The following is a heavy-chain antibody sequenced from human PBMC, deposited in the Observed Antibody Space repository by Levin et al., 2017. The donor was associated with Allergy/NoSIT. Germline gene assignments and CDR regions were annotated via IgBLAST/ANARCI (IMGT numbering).Heavy chain of an antibody. CDR2: IASRITYT. Sequence: GGSLRLSCAASGFPFSDYYMTWVRQAPGKGLKWVSYIASRITYTNYADSVKGRFTISRDNAKNSLFLQMNSLRAEATAVYYCARRGTRGGYDRYYFDYWGQGTLVTVSS. V-gene: IGHV3-11*03. D-gene: IGHD5-12*01. CDR1: GFPFSDYY. CDR3: ARRGTRGGYDRYYFDY. J-gene: IGHJ4*02.